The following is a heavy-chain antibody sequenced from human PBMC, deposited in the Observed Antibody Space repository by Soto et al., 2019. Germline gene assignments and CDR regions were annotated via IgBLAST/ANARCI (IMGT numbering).Heavy chain of an antibody. CDR1: GFTFNSYA. CDR2: IGTDGNT. CDR3: VRKYPGTRPFDY. V-gene: IGHV3-23*01. J-gene: IGHJ4*01. D-gene: IGHD2-2*01. Sequence: SRRVSCAACGFTFNSYAMNWVRQAPGKGLAWVSAIGTDGNTYYANSVKGRFTISRDNSRTTLYLQMNSLRVEDTALYYCVRKYPGTRPFDYWGQGTLVTVSS.